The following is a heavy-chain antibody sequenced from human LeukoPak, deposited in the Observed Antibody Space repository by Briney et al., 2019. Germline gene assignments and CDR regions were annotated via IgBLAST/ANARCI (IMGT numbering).Heavy chain of an antibody. D-gene: IGHD1-1*01. V-gene: IGHV3-13*01. CDR2: IGTASDT. Sequence: GGALRLSCAASGFTFSSFDMHWVRQPTGQGLEWVSTIGTASDTYYPGSVQGRFTLSRDNAKNSLYLQMNSLTAGDTAVYYCARGPPRGKYYYIDVWGKGTTVTVSS. J-gene: IGHJ6*03. CDR1: GFTFSSFD. CDR3: ARGPPRGKYYYIDV.